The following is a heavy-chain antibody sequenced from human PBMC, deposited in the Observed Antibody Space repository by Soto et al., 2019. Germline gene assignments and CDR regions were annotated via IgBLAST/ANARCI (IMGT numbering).Heavy chain of an antibody. D-gene: IGHD5-12*01. CDR2: ISYDGSNK. Sequence: QVQLVESGGGVVQPGRSLRLSCAASGFTFSSYAMHWVRQAPGKGLEWVAVISYDGSNKYYADSVKGRFTISRDNSKNTLYLQMNSLRAEDTAVYDCASGERVATTYYYYGMDVWGQGTTVTVSS. CDR1: GFTFSSYA. CDR3: ASGERVATTYYYYGMDV. V-gene: IGHV3-30-3*01. J-gene: IGHJ6*02.